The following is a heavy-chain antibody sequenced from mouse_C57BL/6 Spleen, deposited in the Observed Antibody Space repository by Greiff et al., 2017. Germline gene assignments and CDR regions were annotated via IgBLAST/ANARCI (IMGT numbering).Heavy chain of an antibody. CDR1: GYTFTSYW. D-gene: IGHD1-1*01. CDR2: IHPNSGST. CDR3: ARWDYYGSSYRAY. Sequence: VQLQQPGAELVKPGASVKLSCKASGYTFTSYWMHWVKQRPGQGLEWIGMIHPNSGSTNYNEKFKSKATLTVDKTSSTAYMQLSSLTSEDSAVYYCARWDYYGSSYRAYWGQGTLVTVSA. J-gene: IGHJ3*01. V-gene: IGHV1-64*01.